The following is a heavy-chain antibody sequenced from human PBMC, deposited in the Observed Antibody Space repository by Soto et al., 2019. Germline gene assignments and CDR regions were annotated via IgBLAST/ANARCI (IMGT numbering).Heavy chain of an antibody. CDR3: AGVAV. CDR1: GFTFSNYW. Sequence: EVQLVESGGGFVQPGGSLRLSCAASGFTFSNYWMSWVRQAPGKGLERVANIKVDGSEKYYVDSVKGRFTISRDNAKNSLYRQMNSLRAEDTAVYYCAGVAVRGQGTLVTVSS. J-gene: IGHJ4*02. D-gene: IGHD6-19*01. V-gene: IGHV3-7*05. CDR2: IKVDGSEK.